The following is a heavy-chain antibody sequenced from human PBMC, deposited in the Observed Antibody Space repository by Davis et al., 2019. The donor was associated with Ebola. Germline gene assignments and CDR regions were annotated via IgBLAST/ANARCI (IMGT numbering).Heavy chain of an antibody. V-gene: IGHV3-7*01. Sequence: GGSLRLSCVASGFTFSSSWMSWVRQAPGKGLEWVANIKQDGSEKYYVDSVKGRFTISRDSAKNSLYLQMNSLRAEDTAVYYCARDYPHDHAWGQGTLVTVSS. CDR1: GFTFSSSW. CDR3: ARDYPHDHA. J-gene: IGHJ4*02. CDR2: IKQDGSEK. D-gene: IGHD1-1*01.